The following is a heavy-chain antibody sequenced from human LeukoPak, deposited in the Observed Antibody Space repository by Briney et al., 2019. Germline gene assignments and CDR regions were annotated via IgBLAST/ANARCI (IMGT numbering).Heavy chain of an antibody. J-gene: IGHJ4*02. CDR1: GFTFDDYA. D-gene: IGHD6-19*01. V-gene: IGHV3-9*01. Sequence: PGGSLRLSCAASGFTFDDYAMHWVRQAPGKGLEWVPGINWSSGSIGYADSVKGRFTISRDNAKNSLYLQMNSLRAEDTAFYYCAKDTRSSGWYYFDYWGQGTLVTVSS. CDR2: INWSSGSI. CDR3: AKDTRSSGWYYFDY.